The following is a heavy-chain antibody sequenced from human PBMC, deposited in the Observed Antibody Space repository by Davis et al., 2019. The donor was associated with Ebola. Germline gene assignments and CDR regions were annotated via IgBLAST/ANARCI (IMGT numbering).Heavy chain of an antibody. V-gene: IGHV3-23*01. D-gene: IGHD3-22*01. CDR2: ISGSGGST. CDR3: ARTPRRSYYYDSSGYYSGVSDWYFDL. Sequence: GESLKISCAASGFTFSSYAMSWVRQAPGKGLEWVSAISGSGGSTYYADSVKGRFTIYRDNSKNTLYLQMNSLRAEDTAVYYCARTPRRSYYYDSSGYYSGVSDWYFDLWGRGTLVTVSS. J-gene: IGHJ2*01. CDR1: GFTFSSYA.